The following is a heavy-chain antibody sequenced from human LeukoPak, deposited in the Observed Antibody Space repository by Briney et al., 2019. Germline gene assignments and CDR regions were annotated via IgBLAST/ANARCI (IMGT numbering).Heavy chain of an antibody. J-gene: IGHJ4*02. CDR3: ARRGSRTYYLDS. Sequence: GESLKISCKGPAYTSTSFWIGWVRQMPGKGLGWMGVIYPGDSDTRYSPSFQGQVTISADKSINTAYLQWGSLKASDTAMYYCARRGSRTYYLDSWGQGTLVTVSS. CDR1: AYTSTSFW. CDR2: IYPGDSDT. D-gene: IGHD1-26*01. V-gene: IGHV5-51*01.